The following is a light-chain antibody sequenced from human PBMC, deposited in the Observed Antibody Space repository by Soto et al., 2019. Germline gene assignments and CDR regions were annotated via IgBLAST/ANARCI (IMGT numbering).Light chain of an antibody. CDR1: QSVSNNY. V-gene: IGKV3-20*01. CDR3: QQYGSSGT. J-gene: IGKJ1*01. CDR2: GES. Sequence: EIVLTQSPGTLSLSPGERATLSCRASQSVSNNYLAWYQQKPGQAPRLLIYGESNRATGIPDRFSGSGSGTDFTLTISRLEPEDFAVYYCQQYGSSGTFGQGTKV.